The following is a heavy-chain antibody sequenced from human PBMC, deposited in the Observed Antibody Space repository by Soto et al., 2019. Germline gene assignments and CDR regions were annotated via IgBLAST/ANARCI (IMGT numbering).Heavy chain of an antibody. CDR3: ASYDYYGSGSYPS. CDR1: GGSFSDYY. V-gene: IGHV4-34*01. J-gene: IGHJ5*02. CDR2: INHDGST. D-gene: IGHD3-10*01. Sequence: PSETLSLTCAVYGGSFSDYYWSWIRQPPGKGLEWIGEINHDGSTNYNPSLMSRVTISVDTSKSQFSLKLSSVTAADTAVYYCASYDYYGSGSYPSWGQGTPVTVSS.